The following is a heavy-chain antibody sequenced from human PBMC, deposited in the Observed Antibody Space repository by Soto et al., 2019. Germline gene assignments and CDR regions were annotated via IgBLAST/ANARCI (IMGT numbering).Heavy chain of an antibody. CDR1: GFTFSLYS. Sequence: EVQLVESGGGLVQPGGSLRLSCAASGFTFSLYSMSWVRQAPGKGLEWVSYISRSSTGIHYADSVKSRFTISRDDATNAMQLQMNSLRDGDTAVYYCARAVTWGLDVWGQGTTVSISS. D-gene: IGHD3-10*01. V-gene: IGHV3-48*02. CDR3: ARAVTWGLDV. CDR2: ISRSSTGI. J-gene: IGHJ6*02.